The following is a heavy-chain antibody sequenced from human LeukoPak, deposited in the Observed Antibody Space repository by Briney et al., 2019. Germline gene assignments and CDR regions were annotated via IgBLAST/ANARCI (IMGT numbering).Heavy chain of an antibody. CDR1: GYTFTSYG. J-gene: IGHJ2*01. D-gene: IGHD3-22*01. Sequence: ASVKVSCKASGYTFTSYGISWVRQAPGQGLEWMGWISAYNGNTNYAQKLQGRVTMTTDTSTSTAYMELRSLRSDDTAVYYCARVFKDYYDSSGHQGHHWCFDLWGRGTLVTVSS. CDR3: ARVFKDYYDSSGHQGHHWCFDL. CDR2: ISAYNGNT. V-gene: IGHV1-18*01.